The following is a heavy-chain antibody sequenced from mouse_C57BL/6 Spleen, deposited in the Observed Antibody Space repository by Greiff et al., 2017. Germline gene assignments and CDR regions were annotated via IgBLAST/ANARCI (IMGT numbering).Heavy chain of an antibody. D-gene: IGHD2-4*01. V-gene: IGHV1-42*01. CDR3: ARGDYDDYAMDY. CDR1: GYSFTGYY. CDR2: INPSTGGT. J-gene: IGHJ4*01. Sequence: EVQLQESGPELVKPGASVKISCKASGYSFTGYYMNWVKQSPEKSLEWIGEINPSTGGTTYNQKFKAKATLTVDKSSSTADMQLKSLTSEDSAVYYCARGDYDDYAMDYWGQGTSVTVSS.